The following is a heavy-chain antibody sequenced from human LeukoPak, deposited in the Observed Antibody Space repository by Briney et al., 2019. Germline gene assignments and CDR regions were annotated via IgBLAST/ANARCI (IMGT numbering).Heavy chain of an antibody. CDR3: ARRYYYDSSGYYLAHDAFDI. V-gene: IGHV5-51*01. CDR2: IYPMDSET. CDR1: GYSFTSHW. D-gene: IGHD3-22*01. Sequence: GESLKISCKGSGYSFTSHWIGWVRQMPGKGLEWMGIIYPMDSETRYSPSFQGHVTISVDKSISTAYLQWSSLKASDTAMYYCARRYYYDSSGYYLAHDAFDIWGQGTMVTVSS. J-gene: IGHJ3*02.